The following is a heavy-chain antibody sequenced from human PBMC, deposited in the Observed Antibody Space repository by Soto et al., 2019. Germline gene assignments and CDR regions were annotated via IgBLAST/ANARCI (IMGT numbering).Heavy chain of an antibody. CDR3: ARVFTGYSSGWPYFDY. V-gene: IGHV4-61*01. D-gene: IGHD6-19*01. J-gene: IGHJ4*02. CDR1: GGSVSSGSYY. CDR2: IYYSGST. Sequence: QVQLQESGPGLVKPSETLSLTCTVSGGSVSSGSYYWSWIRQPPGKGLEWIGYIYYSGSTNYNPSLKSRVTISVHTSKNQFSLKLSSVTAADTAVYYCARVFTGYSSGWPYFDYWGQGTLVTVSS.